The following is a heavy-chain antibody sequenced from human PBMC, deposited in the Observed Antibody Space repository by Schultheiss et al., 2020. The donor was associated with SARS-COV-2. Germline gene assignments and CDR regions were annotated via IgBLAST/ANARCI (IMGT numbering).Heavy chain of an antibody. CDR2: IYHSGST. Sequence: SETLSLTCAVSGGSISSSNWWSWVRQPPGKGLEWIGEIYHSGSTNYNPSLKSRVTISVDTSKNQFSLKLSSVTAADTAVYYCARSKSGNVVVTWDYWGQGTLVTVSS. CDR3: ARSKSGNVVVTWDY. D-gene: IGHD2-21*02. CDR1: GGSISSSNW. V-gene: IGHV4-4*02. J-gene: IGHJ4*02.